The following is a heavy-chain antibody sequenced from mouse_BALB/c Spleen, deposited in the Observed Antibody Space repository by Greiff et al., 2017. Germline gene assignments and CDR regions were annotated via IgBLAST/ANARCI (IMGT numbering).Heavy chain of an antibody. V-gene: IGHV14-1*02. D-gene: IGHD1-2*01. CDR1: GFNIKDYY. Sequence: VQLKQSGAELVRPGALVKLSCKASGFNIKDYYMHWVKQRPEQGLEWIGWIDPENGNTIYDPKFQGKASITADTSSNTAYLQLSSLTSEDTAVYYCARYYGYGGFDYWGQGTTLTVSS. CDR2: IDPENGNT. CDR3: ARYYGYGGFDY. J-gene: IGHJ2*01.